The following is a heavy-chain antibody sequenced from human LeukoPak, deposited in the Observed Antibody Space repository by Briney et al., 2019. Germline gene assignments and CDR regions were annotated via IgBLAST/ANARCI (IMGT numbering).Heavy chain of an antibody. CDR2: ISGSGGST. D-gene: IGHD3-16*01. CDR1: GFTFSSYA. CDR3: AKDGSSDGGFDY. Sequence: GGSLRLSCAASGFTFSSYAMSWVRQAPGKGLEWVSAISGSGGSTYCADSVKGRFTISRDNSKNTLYLQMNSLRAEDTAVYYCAKDGSSDGGFDYWGQGTLVTVSS. J-gene: IGHJ4*02. V-gene: IGHV3-23*01.